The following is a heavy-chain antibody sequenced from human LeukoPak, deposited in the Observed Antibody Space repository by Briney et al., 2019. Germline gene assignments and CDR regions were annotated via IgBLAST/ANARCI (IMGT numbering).Heavy chain of an antibody. V-gene: IGHV4-34*01. CDR2: INHSGST. J-gene: IGHJ6*02. CDR1: GGSFSVYY. Sequence: SETLSLTCAVYGGSFSVYYWSWIRQPPGKGLEWIGEINHSGSTNYNPSLKSRVTISVDTSKNQLSLKLSSVTAADTAVYYCARAQYGDYGANYYGMDVWGQGTTVTVSS. D-gene: IGHD4-17*01. CDR3: ARAQYGDYGANYYGMDV.